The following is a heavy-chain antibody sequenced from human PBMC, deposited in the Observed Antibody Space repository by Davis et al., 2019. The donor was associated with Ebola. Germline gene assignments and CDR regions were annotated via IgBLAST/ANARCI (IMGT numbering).Heavy chain of an antibody. D-gene: IGHD2-15*01. J-gene: IGHJ6*02. CDR1: GFTFSSYG. Sequence: GGSLTLSCAPSGFTFSSYGMRWVRQAPGKGLEWVAVIWYDGSNKYYADSVKGRFTISRDNSKNTLYLQMNSLRAEDTAVYYCARDTVLYCSGGSCSPYGMDVWGQGTTVTVSS. V-gene: IGHV3-33*01. CDR2: IWYDGSNK. CDR3: ARDTVLYCSGGSCSPYGMDV.